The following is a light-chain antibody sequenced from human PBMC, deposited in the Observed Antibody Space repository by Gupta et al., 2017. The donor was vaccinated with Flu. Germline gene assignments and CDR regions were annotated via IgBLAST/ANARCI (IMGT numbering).Light chain of an antibody. CDR2: SND. V-gene: IGLV1-44*01. CDR1: DSNIGGNS. J-gene: IGLJ3*02. CDR3: AAWDDSLDGWV. Sequence: SVLTQPPSASGAPGQKVTISCSGSDSNIGGNSVSWYQHLPGTAPKLLLHSNDQWPSGVPDRFSGSKSGASASLVISGLQSEDEGYDYCAAWDDSLDGWVCGGGTKVTAL.